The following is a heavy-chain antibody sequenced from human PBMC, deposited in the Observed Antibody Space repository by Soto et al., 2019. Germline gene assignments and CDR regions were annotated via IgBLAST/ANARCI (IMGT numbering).Heavy chain of an antibody. Sequence: TSETLSLTCTVSGGSISSYYWSWIRQPPGKGLEWIGYIYYSGSTNYNPSLKSRVTISVDTSKNQFSLKLSSVTAADTAVYYCARADEIAALLDYWGQGTLVTVSS. J-gene: IGHJ4*02. V-gene: IGHV4-59*01. D-gene: IGHD6-6*01. CDR3: ARADEIAALLDY. CDR1: GGSISSYY. CDR2: IYYSGST.